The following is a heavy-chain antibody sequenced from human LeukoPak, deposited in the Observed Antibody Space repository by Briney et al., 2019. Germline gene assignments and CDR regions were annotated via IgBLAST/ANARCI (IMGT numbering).Heavy chain of an antibody. D-gene: IGHD3-22*01. V-gene: IGHV3-66*01. J-gene: IGHJ6*02. CDR1: GFTVSSNY. Sequence: PGGSLRLSCAASGFTVSSNYMSWVRQAPGKGLEWVSVIYNGGSTYYADSVKGRFTISRDNSKNTLYLQMNSLRAEDTAVYYCARVMWASSGYYPNYGMDVWGQGTTVTVSS. CDR2: IYNGGST. CDR3: ARVMWASSGYYPNYGMDV.